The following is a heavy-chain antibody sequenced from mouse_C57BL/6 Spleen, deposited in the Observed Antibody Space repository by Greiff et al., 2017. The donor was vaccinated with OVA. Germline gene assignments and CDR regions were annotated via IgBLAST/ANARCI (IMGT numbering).Heavy chain of an antibody. CDR1: GYTFTDYY. V-gene: IGHV1-26*01. J-gene: IGHJ2*01. Sequence: VEPGASVKISCKASGYTFTDYYMNWVKQSHGKSLEWIGDINPNNGGTSYNQKFKGKATLTVDKSSSTAYMELRSLTSEDSAVYYCARESTVVATKEYYFDYWGQGTTLTVSS. CDR2: INPNNGGT. D-gene: IGHD1-1*01. CDR3: ARESTVVATKEYYFDY.